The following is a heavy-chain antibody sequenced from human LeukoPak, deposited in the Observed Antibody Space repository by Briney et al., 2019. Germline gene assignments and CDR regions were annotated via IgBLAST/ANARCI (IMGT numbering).Heavy chain of an antibody. D-gene: IGHD6-25*01. CDR1: GYSISSGYY. CDR3: ASWRAAYYFDY. J-gene: IGHJ4*02. Sequence: SETLSLTCAVSGYSISSGYYWGWIRQPPGKGLEWIGSIYHSGSTYYNPSLKSRVTISVDTSKNQFSLKLSSVTAADTAVYYCASWRAAYYFDYWGQGTLVTVPS. V-gene: IGHV4-38-2*01. CDR2: IYHSGST.